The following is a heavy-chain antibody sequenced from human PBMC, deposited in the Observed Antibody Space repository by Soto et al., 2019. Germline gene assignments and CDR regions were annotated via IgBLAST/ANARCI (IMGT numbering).Heavy chain of an antibody. J-gene: IGHJ4*02. CDR2: IYYSGST. CDR1: GGSISSYY. Sequence: PSETLSLTCTVSGGSISSYYWSWIRQPPGKGLEWIGYIYYSGSTNYNPSLKSRVTISVDTSKNQFSLKLSSVTAADTAVYYCARLGGGWLLFDYWGQGTLVTVSS. CDR3: ARLGGGWLLFDY. V-gene: IGHV4-59*08. D-gene: IGHD5-12*01.